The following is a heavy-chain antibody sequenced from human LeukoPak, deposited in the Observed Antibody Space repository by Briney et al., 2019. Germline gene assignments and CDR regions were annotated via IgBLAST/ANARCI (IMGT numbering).Heavy chain of an antibody. D-gene: IGHD4-17*01. CDR3: ARGVHDYGDAFDI. CDR1: GYTFTSYG. V-gene: IGHV1-18*01. Sequence: ASVKVSSKASGYTFTSYGISWVRRAPGQGLEWRGWISAYNGNTNYAQKLQGRVTMTTDTSTGTAYMELRSLRSDDTAVYYCARGVHDYGDAFDIWGQGTMVTVSS. CDR2: ISAYNGNT. J-gene: IGHJ3*02.